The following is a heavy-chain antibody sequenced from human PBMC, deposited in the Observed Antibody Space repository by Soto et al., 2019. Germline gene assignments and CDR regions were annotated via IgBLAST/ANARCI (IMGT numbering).Heavy chain of an antibody. Sequence: SETLSLTCTVSGGSISSYYWSWIRQPPGKGLEWIGYIYYSGSTNYNPSLKSRVTISVDTSKNQFSLKLSSVTAADTAVYYCASADYSSSWYSVDYWGQGALVTVSS. V-gene: IGHV4-59*08. D-gene: IGHD6-13*01. CDR1: GGSISSYY. CDR3: ASADYSSSWYSVDY. CDR2: IYYSGST. J-gene: IGHJ4*02.